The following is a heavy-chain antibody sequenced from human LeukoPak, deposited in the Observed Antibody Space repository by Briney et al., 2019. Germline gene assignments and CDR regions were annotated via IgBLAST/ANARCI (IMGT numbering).Heavy chain of an antibody. D-gene: IGHD5-12*01. CDR1: GGTFSSYA. J-gene: IGHJ3*02. V-gene: IGHV1-69*05. Sequence: ASVKVSCTASGGTFSSYAISCVRQAPGQGLEWLGGIIPIFGTANYAQKFQGRVTSTKAESTSTAYMELSSWRSEAADVYDCARSGYSGYETPTGDAFDIWGQGTMVTVSS. CDR3: ARSGYSGYETPTGDAFDI. CDR2: IIPIFGTA.